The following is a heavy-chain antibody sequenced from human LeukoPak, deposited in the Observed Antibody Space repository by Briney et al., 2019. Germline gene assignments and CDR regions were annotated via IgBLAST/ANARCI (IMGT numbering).Heavy chain of an antibody. J-gene: IGHJ5*02. Sequence: GGSLRLSCTASGFIFGDYAMSWFRQAPGKGLEWVGFIRSKAYGGTTEYAASVKGRFTISRDDSKSIAYLQMNSLKTEDTAVYYCTRDPGPDYGDYETDPWGQGTLVTVSS. CDR2: IRSKAYGGTT. D-gene: IGHD4-17*01. CDR3: TRDPGPDYGDYETDP. V-gene: IGHV3-49*03. CDR1: GFIFGDYA.